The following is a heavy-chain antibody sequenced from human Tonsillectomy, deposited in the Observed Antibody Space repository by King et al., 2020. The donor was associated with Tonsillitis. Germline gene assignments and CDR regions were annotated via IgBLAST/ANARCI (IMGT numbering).Heavy chain of an antibody. J-gene: IGHJ3*02. CDR3: ARNAGTLGATGQGPFDS. CDR2: IDWDDDK. V-gene: IGHV2-70*04. CDR1: GFSLSTNGML. D-gene: IGHD1-26*01. Sequence: TLKESGPALVKPTQTLTLTCTFSGFSLSTNGMLVSWIRQPPGKALEWLARIDWDDDKFYSTSLKTRLTISQDTSKNQVVLTMTNVDPVDTATYYCARNAGTLGATGQGPFDSWGQGTMVTVSS.